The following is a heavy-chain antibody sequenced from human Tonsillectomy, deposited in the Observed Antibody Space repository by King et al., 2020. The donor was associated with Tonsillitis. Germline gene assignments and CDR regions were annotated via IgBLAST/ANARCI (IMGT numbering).Heavy chain of an antibody. Sequence: QLQESGPGLVKPSETLSLTCTVSGGSISSYYWSWIRQPPGKGLEWIGYIYYSGSTNYNPSLKSRVTISVDTSKNQFSLKLSSVTPADTAVYYCARARYYDSSGYYTQYYFDYWGQGTLVTVSS. V-gene: IGHV4-59*01. J-gene: IGHJ4*02. CDR3: ARARYYDSSGYYTQYYFDY. CDR1: GGSISSYY. D-gene: IGHD3-22*01. CDR2: IYYSGST.